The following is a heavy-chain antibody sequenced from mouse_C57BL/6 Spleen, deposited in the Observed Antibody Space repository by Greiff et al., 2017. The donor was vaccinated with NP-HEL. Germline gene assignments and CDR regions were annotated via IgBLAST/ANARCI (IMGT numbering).Heavy chain of an antibody. J-gene: IGHJ2*01. V-gene: IGHV1-81*01. CDR2: IYPRSGNT. CDR1: GYTFTSYG. Sequence: QVQLQQSGAELARPGASVKLSCKASGYTFTSYGISWVKQRTGQGLEWIGEIYPRSGNTYYNEKFKGKATLTADKSSSTAYMELRSLTSEDSAVYFCARGEVETAQATYDYWGQGTTLTVSS. CDR3: ARGEVETAQATYDY. D-gene: IGHD3-2*02.